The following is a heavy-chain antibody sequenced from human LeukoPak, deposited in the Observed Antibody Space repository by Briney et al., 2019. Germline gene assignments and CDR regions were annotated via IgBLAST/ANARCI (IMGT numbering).Heavy chain of an antibody. CDR2: INDNSHYI. Sequence: PGGSLRLSCAVSGITFSSYSMNWVRQAPGKGLEWVSSINDNSHYIYHADSVKGRFTTYRDNAKNSLYLQMTRLRAEDTAVYYCATGPWQLGPVEDYWGQGTLVTVSS. V-gene: IGHV3-21*01. J-gene: IGHJ4*02. CDR3: ATGPWQLGPVEDY. D-gene: IGHD6-13*01. CDR1: GITFSSYS.